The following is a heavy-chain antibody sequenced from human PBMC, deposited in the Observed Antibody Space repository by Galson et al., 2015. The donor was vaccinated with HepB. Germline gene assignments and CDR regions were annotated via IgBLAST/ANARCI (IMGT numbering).Heavy chain of an antibody. CDR1: GYSFTSYW. J-gene: IGHJ4*02. Sequence: QSGAEVKKPGESLKISCKGSGYSFTSYWIGWVRQMPGKGLEWMGIIYPGDSDTRYSPSFQGQVTISADKSISTAYLQWSSLRASDTAMYYCARHARESWGVVVITFFDYWGQGTLVTVSS. CDR2: IYPGDSDT. CDR3: ARHARESWGVVVITFFDY. V-gene: IGHV5-51*01. D-gene: IGHD3-22*01.